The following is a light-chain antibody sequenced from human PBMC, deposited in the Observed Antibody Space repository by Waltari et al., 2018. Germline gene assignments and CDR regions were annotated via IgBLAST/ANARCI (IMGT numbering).Light chain of an antibody. CDR1: QTVRTTY. CDR2: DTS. V-gene: IGKV3-20*01. Sequence: EIVLTQSPGTLSLSHGERATLSCRASQTVRTTYLAWYQQKPGQAPPLLIYDTSSRATGIPDRFSGSGSGTDFSLTISSLEPEDFAVYYCQQYDISPLTFGGGTKVETK. J-gene: IGKJ4*01. CDR3: QQYDISPLT.